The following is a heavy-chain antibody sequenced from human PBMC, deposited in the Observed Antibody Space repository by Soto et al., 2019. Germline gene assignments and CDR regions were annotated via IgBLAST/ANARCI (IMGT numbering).Heavy chain of an antibody. Sequence: ASVKVSCKASGYSFTTYSLSWVRQAPGQGLEWMGWISPYNGDTKYTQKFQGRVTMTTDTSTTTAHMDLRSLRSDDTAVYYCARVADFVLIPGGLDVWGQGTTVTVSS. CDR3: ARVADFVLIPGGLDV. CDR2: ISPYNGDT. D-gene: IGHD3-3*01. J-gene: IGHJ6*02. V-gene: IGHV1-18*01. CDR1: GYSFTTYS.